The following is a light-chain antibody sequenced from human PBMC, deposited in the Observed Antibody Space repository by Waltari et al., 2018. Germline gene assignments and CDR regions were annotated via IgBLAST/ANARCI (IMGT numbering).Light chain of an antibody. CDR3: MQTTHWPRT. V-gene: IGKV2-30*01. J-gene: IGKJ1*01. CDR1: QSLGFSDGKTY. Sequence: QSLGFSDGKTYLHGFHQRRGQSPRGLIYKVSNRDSGVPDRFSGSGSGTDFTLKISRVEAEDVGVYYCMQTTHWPRTFGQGTKVEIK. CDR2: KVS.